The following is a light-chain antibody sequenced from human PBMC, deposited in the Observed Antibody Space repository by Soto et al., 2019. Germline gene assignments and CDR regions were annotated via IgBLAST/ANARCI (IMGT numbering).Light chain of an antibody. CDR3: QHYNSYSEE. CDR1: QTIISW. V-gene: IGKV1-5*01. J-gene: IGKJ1*01. CDR2: AAA. Sequence: DIQMTQSPSTLSASVGDRVTITCRASQTIISWLAWYQQKPGKAPKLLIFAAASLKSGVPARFSGSGSGTEFTLTISSLQPDDFETYYCQHYNSYSEEFGQGTKVDI.